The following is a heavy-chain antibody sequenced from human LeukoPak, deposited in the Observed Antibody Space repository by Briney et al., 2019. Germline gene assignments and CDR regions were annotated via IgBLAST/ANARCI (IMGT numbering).Heavy chain of an antibody. J-gene: IGHJ5*02. D-gene: IGHD6-6*01. CDR1: GFTFSSYS. CDR2: INSDGSST. Sequence: GGSLRLSCAASGFTFSSYSMNWVRQAPGKGLVWVSRINSDGSSTSYADSVKGRFTISRDNAKNTLYLQMNSLRAEDTAVYYCARDRYSSSQFDPWGQGTLVTVSS. CDR3: ARDRYSSSQFDP. V-gene: IGHV3-74*01.